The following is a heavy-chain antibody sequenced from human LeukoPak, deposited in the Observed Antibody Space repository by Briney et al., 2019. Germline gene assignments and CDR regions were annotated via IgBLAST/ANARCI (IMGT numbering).Heavy chain of an antibody. CDR1: GYTFTSYA. V-gene: IGHV1-3*01. CDR3: ARDGTGRAAAGTGWFDP. J-gene: IGHJ5*02. CDR2: INAGNGNT. D-gene: IGHD6-13*01. Sequence: ASVKVSCKASGYTFTSYAMHWVRQAPGQRLEWMGWINAGNGNTKYSQKFQGRVTITRDTSASTAYMELSSLRSEDTAVYYCARDGTGRAAAGTGWFDPWGQGTLVTVSS.